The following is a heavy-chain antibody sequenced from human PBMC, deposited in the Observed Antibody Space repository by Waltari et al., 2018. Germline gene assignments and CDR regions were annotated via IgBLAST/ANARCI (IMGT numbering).Heavy chain of an antibody. Sequence: QVQLQESGPGLVKPSETLSLTCTVSGDSFSSYYWSWNRQPAGKGLEWIGRIDTSGDTNYNPSLKSRVTMSVDTSKNQFSLKLRSVTAADTAVYYCAREGAGTRTWATFDYWGQGTLVTVSS. J-gene: IGHJ4*02. CDR2: IDTSGDT. D-gene: IGHD3-16*01. CDR3: AREGAGTRTWATFDY. V-gene: IGHV4-4*07. CDR1: GDSFSSYY.